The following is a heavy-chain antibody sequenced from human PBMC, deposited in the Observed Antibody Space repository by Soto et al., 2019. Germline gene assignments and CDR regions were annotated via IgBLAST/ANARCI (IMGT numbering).Heavy chain of an antibody. V-gene: IGHV3-23*01. J-gene: IGHJ4*02. CDR1: GFTFNNFA. CDR3: AKDRESSTWGTIFDY. D-gene: IGHD6-13*01. Sequence: EVQLMESGGGLEQPGGSLRLSCVASGFTFNNFAMVWVRQAPGKGLEWVSSVSGSGSNTNYADSVKGRFTISRDNSRNTVSLQMNSLRVEDTAVYYCAKDRESSTWGTIFDYWGQGTLVTVSS. CDR2: VSGSGSNT.